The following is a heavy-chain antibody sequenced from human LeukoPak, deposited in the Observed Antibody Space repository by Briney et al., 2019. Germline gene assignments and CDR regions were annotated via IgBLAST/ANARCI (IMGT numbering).Heavy chain of an antibody. V-gene: IGHV4-59*01. Sequence: SETPSLTCTVSGGSISSYYWSWIRQPPGKGLEWIGYIYYSGGTNYNPSLKSRVTISVDTSKNQFSLKLSSVTAADTAVYYCARAPHRFSPDYWGQGTLVTVSS. D-gene: IGHD3-3*01. CDR3: ARAPHRFSPDY. J-gene: IGHJ4*02. CDR2: IYYSGGT. CDR1: GGSISSYY.